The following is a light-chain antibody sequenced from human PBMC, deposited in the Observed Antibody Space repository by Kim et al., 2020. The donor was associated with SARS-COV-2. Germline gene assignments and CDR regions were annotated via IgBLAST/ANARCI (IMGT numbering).Light chain of an antibody. CDR3: AAWDDSLNGYVV. V-gene: IGLV1-44*01. CDR1: SSNIGNNN. J-gene: IGLJ2*01. CDR2: NNN. Sequence: QSVLTQPPSASGTPGQRVTVSCSGSSSNIGNNNVNWYQQLPGTAPKLLIYNNNQRPPGVPDRFSGSTSGTSASLAFSGLQSEDEADYYCAAWDDSLNGYVVFGGGTQLTVL.